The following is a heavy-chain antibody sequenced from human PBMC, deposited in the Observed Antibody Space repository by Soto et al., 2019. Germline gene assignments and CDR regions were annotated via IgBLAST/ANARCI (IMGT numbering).Heavy chain of an antibody. J-gene: IGHJ4*02. CDR3: ARVISMDLLLHTAPGY. V-gene: IGHV3-48*02. CDR2: ISSSSSTI. D-gene: IGHD5-18*01. Sequence: GGSLRLPCAASGFTFSSYSMNWVRQAPGKGLEWISYISSSSSTIYYADSVKGRFTISRDNAKNSLYLQMNSLRDEDTAVYYCARVISMDLLLHTAPGYWGQGTLVTVSS. CDR1: GFTFSSYS.